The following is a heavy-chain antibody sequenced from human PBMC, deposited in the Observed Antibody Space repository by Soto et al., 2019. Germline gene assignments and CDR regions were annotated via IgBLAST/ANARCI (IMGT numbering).Heavy chain of an antibody. Sequence: QVQLVQAGAEVTKPESSVKVSCKASGGTFSSYAISWVRQAPGQGLEGMGGIIPIFGTANYAQKFQGRVTITADESTSTAYRELSSLRSEDTAVYYCAGPDGESYGMDVWGQGTTVTVSS. V-gene: IGHV1-69*12. CDR1: GGTFSSYA. J-gene: IGHJ6*02. CDR2: IIPIFGTA. D-gene: IGHD3-10*01. CDR3: AGPDGESYGMDV.